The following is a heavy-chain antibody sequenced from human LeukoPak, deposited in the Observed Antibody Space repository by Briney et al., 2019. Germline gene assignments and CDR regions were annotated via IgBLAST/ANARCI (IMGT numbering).Heavy chain of an antibody. Sequence: GGSLRLSCAASGFTFSSYSMNWVRQAPGKGLEWVSSISSSSSYIYYADSVKGRFTISRDNAKNSLYLQMNSLRDEDTALYYCASSSQHPGAFDIWGQGTMVAVSS. CDR2: ISSSSSYI. CDR3: ASSSQHPGAFDI. CDR1: GFTFSSYS. D-gene: IGHD6-13*01. V-gene: IGHV3-21*01. J-gene: IGHJ3*02.